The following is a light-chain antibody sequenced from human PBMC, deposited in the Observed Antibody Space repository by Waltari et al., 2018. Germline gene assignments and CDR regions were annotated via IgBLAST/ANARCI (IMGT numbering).Light chain of an antibody. Sequence: EIEMTQSPAIMSVSPGERVTLSCRASQKISNNFAWYQQKPGQAPRLLSYGPTTGARGIPGRCRGSGSGTESTLTIDGLQSEDFAVYYCLQYNDWPPLFTFGPGTKVEIK. CDR1: QKISNN. V-gene: IGKV3-15*01. CDR3: LQYNDWPPLFT. CDR2: GPT. J-gene: IGKJ3*01.